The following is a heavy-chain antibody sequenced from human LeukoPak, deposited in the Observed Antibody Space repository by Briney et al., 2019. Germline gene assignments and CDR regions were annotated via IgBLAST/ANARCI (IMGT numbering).Heavy chain of an antibody. D-gene: IGHD5-12*01. CDR3: ARGGEGYNGPGFN. J-gene: IGHJ4*02. CDR1: GFTFSSHW. V-gene: IGHV3-74*01. CDR2: MNTDGSSI. Sequence: GGSLRLSCAASGFTFSSHWMHWFRQAPGKGLVWVSRMNTDGSSINYADSVKGRFTISRDNAKNTLYLRMNSLRAEDTAVYYCARGGEGYNGPGFNWGQGTLVTVSS.